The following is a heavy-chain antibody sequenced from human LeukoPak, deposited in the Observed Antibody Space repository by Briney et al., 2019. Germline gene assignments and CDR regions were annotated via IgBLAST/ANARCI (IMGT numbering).Heavy chain of an antibody. CDR2: IYTSGST. V-gene: IGHV4-4*07. J-gene: IGHJ4*02. CDR1: GGSISSYY. D-gene: IGHD1-26*01. Sequence: SETLSLTCTVSGGSISSYYWSWIRQPAGKGLEWIGRIYTSGSTNYNASLKSRVSMSVDTSKNQFSRKLSSVTAADTAVFYCARENSGSYREFDYWDQGTLVTVSS. CDR3: ARENSGSYREFDY.